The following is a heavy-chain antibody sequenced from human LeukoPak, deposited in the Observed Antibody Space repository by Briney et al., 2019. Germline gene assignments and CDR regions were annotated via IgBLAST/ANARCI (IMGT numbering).Heavy chain of an antibody. V-gene: IGHV3-23*01. CDR3: AMTYDFWSGYPG. Sequence: GGSLRLSCVTSGFTFSTSAMGWVRQAPGTGLEWVSVVSDSGDYTSYADSVKGRFRISRDNSENKLYLQMNSLRTEDTAIYYCAMTYDFWSGYPGWGQGTLVTVSS. D-gene: IGHD3-3*01. J-gene: IGHJ4*02. CDR1: GFTFSTSA. CDR2: VSDSGDYT.